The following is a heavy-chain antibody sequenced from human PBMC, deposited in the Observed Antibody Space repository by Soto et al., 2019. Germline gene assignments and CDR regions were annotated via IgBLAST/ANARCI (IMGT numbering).Heavy chain of an antibody. D-gene: IGHD6-6*01. J-gene: IGHJ5*02. CDR1: GGSISSYY. CDR2: IYYSGST. Sequence: PSETLSLTCTVSGGSISSYYWSWIRQPPGKGLEWIGYIYYSGSTNYNPSLKSRVTISVDTSKNQFSLKLSSVTAADTAVYYCARPMMGSSSVWFDPWGQGTLVTVSS. V-gene: IGHV4-59*08. CDR3: ARPMMGSSSVWFDP.